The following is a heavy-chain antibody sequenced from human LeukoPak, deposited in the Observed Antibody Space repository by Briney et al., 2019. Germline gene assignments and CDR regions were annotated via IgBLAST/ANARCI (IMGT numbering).Heavy chain of an antibody. V-gene: IGHV4-34*01. CDR3: ARGLLWFGELSFDY. D-gene: IGHD3-10*01. CDR1: GGSFSGYY. J-gene: IGHJ4*02. Sequence: KPSETLSLTCAVYGGSFSGYYWSWIRQPPGKGLEWIGEINHSGSTNYNPSLKSRVTISVDTSKNQFSLKLSSVTAADTAVYYCARGLLWFGELSFDYWGQGTLVTVSS. CDR2: INHSGST.